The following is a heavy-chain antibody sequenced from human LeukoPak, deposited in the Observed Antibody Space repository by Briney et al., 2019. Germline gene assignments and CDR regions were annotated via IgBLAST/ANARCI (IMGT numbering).Heavy chain of an antibody. J-gene: IGHJ6*02. CDR3: ARSDTRGIAYFHYYGMDV. Sequence: GESLKISCKGSGYSFTSYWIGWVRQLPGKGLEWMGNIYRGDFDTKYSPSLQGQVTISADKSISTAYLQWSSLKASDTGMYFCARSDTRGIAYFHYYGMDVWGQGTTVTVSS. D-gene: IGHD2/OR15-2a*01. V-gene: IGHV5-51*01. CDR2: IYRGDFDT. CDR1: GYSFTSYW.